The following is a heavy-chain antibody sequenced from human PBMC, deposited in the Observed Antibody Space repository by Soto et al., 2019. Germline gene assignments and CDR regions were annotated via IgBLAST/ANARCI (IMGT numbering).Heavy chain of an antibody. J-gene: IGHJ6*02. Sequence: QVQLVESGGGSVKPGGSLRLSCAASGFTFSDYYMSWIRQAPGKGLEWVSYISSGGFITYYADSVKGRFTTSWDKAKNSLYLQMNTLSANDTAVYYCATGVVPATKWGYCSYGLDVWGQGTTVTVSS. CDR1: GFTFSDYY. V-gene: IGHV3-11*01. D-gene: IGHD2-2*01. CDR3: ATGVVPATKWGYCSYGLDV. CDR2: ISSGGFIT.